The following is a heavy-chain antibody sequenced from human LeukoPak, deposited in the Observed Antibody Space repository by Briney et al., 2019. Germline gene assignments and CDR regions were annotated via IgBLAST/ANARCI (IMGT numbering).Heavy chain of an antibody. CDR2: INPNSGGT. CDR1: GYTFTGYY. J-gene: IGHJ4*02. D-gene: IGHD3-3*01. CDR3: ARGSGRYYDFWSGYYGDFDY. V-gene: IGHV1-2*04. Sequence: ASVKVSCKASGYTFTGYYMHWVRQAPGQGLEWMGWINPNSGGTNYAQKFQGWVTMTRDTSISTAYLELSRLRSDDTAVYYCARGSGRYYDFWSGYYGDFDYWGQGTLVTVSS.